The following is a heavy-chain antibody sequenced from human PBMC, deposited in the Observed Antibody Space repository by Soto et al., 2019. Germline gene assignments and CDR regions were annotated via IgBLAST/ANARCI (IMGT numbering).Heavy chain of an antibody. D-gene: IGHD2-15*01. CDR2: IYYSGST. CDR1: GGSISSSSYY. J-gene: IGHJ4*02. CDR3: ARRGKDCSGGSCWGY. V-gene: IGHV4-39*01. Sequence: QLQLQESGPGLVKPSETLSLTCTVSGGSISSSSYYWGWIRQPPGKGLEWIGSIYYSGSTYYNPSLKSRVTISVDTSKNQFSLKLSSVTAADTAVYYCARRGKDCSGGSCWGYWGQGTLVTVSS.